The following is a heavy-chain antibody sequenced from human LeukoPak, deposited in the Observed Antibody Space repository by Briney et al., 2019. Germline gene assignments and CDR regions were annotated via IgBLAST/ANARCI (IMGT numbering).Heavy chain of an antibody. CDR2: VKQDGSEK. V-gene: IGHV3-7*01. J-gene: IGHJ5*02. Sequence: GGSLRLSCAASGFTFSSYWMSWVRQAPGKGLEWVANVKQDGSEKYYVDSVKGRFTVSRDNAKNSLYLQMNSLRAEDTAVYYCARDDCSSISCYHNWFDPWGQGTLVTVSS. D-gene: IGHD2-2*01. CDR3: ARDDCSSISCYHNWFDP. CDR1: GFTFSSYW.